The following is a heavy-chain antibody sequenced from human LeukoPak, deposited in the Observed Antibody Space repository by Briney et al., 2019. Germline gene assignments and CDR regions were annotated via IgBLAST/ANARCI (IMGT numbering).Heavy chain of an antibody. D-gene: IGHD1-26*01. V-gene: IGHV3-30*02. CDR2: IRYDGSNK. CDR3: AKDISGSLFDY. J-gene: IGHJ4*02. CDR1: GFTFSSYG. Sequence: GGSLRPSCAASGFTFSSYGMHWVRQAPGKGLEWVAFIRYDGSNKYYADSVKGRFTISRDNSKNTLYLQMNSLRAEDTAVYYCAKDISGSLFDYWGQGTLVTVSS.